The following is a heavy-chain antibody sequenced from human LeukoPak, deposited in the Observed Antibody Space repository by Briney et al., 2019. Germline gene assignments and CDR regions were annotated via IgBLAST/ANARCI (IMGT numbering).Heavy chain of an antibody. D-gene: IGHD6-13*01. Sequence: GGSLRLSCAASGFTFSSYSMNWVRQAPGKGLEWVSSISSSSSYIYYADSVKGRSTISRDNAKNSLYLQMNSLGAEDTAVYYCARRGIATVAMDVWGKGTMVTVSS. J-gene: IGHJ6*03. CDR3: ARRGIATVAMDV. CDR1: GFTFSSYS. V-gene: IGHV3-21*01. CDR2: ISSSSSYI.